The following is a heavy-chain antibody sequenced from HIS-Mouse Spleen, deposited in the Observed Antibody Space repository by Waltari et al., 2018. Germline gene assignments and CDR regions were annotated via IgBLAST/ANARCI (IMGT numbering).Heavy chain of an antibody. CDR1: GFTVSSHH. Sequence: EVQLVESGGGLIQPGGSLRLPCAASGFTVSSHHMSWVRRAPGKGLEWVSVIYSGGSTYYAESVKGRFTISRDNSKNTLYLQMNSLRAEDTAVYYCARGGLAAAGWYFDLWGRGTLVTVSS. CDR2: IYSGGST. J-gene: IGHJ2*01. D-gene: IGHD6-13*01. V-gene: IGHV3-53*01. CDR3: ARGGLAAAGWYFDL.